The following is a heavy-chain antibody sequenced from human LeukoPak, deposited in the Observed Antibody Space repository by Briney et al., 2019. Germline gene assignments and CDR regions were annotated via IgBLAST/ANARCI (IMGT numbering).Heavy chain of an antibody. Sequence: SETLSLTCNVSGDSLTSHFWSWIRQTPGKGLEWIGYVFHSGTTNYSPSLKSRVTILLDTSKKQFYLRLASATAADTAVYYCARRMATVTDAFDIWGRGTMVSVSS. J-gene: IGHJ3*02. CDR1: GDSLTSHF. CDR2: VFHSGTT. CDR3: ARRMATVTDAFDI. V-gene: IGHV4-59*08. D-gene: IGHD5-24*01.